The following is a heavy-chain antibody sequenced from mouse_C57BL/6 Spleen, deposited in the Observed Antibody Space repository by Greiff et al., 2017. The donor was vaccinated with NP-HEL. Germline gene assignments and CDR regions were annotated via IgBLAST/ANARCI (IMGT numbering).Heavy chain of an antibody. J-gene: IGHJ3*01. CDR1: GYTFTSYW. CDR3: ARLHGSSFGYAY. CDR2: IDPSDSYT. V-gene: IGHV1-50*01. D-gene: IGHD1-1*01. Sequence: QVQLQQPGAELVKPGASVKLSCKASGYTFTSYWMQWVKQRPGQGLELIGVIDPSDSYTNYNQKFKGKATLTVDTSSSTAYMQLSILTSESSTVYYCARLHGSSFGYAYWGKVTLVTVSA.